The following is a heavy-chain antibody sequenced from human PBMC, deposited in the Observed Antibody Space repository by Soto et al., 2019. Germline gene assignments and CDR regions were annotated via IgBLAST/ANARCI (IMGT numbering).Heavy chain of an antibody. J-gene: IGHJ4*02. CDR3: TTDLKGRPFDY. Sequence: EVQLVESGGGLVKPGGSLRLSCAASGFTFSNAWMSWVRQAPGKGLEWVGRIKSKTDGGTTDYAAPVKGRFTISRDDSKNTLYLQMNSLKTEDTAVCYCTTDLKGRPFDYWGQGTLVTVSS. D-gene: IGHD6-6*01. V-gene: IGHV3-15*01. CDR1: GFTFSNAW. CDR2: IKSKTDGGTT.